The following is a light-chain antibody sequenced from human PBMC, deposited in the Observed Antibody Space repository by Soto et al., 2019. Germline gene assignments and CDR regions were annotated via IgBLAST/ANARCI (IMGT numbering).Light chain of an antibody. J-gene: IGKJ1*01. CDR1: QGISSS. CDR2: KAS. CDR3: QHYNSYSEA. Sequence: IQLTQSPSSLSASIGDRVTITCRASQGISSSLAWYQQKPGKAPKLLIYKASTLKSGVPSRFSGSGSGTEFTLTISSLQPDDFATYYCQHYNSYSEAFGQGTKVDI. V-gene: IGKV1-5*03.